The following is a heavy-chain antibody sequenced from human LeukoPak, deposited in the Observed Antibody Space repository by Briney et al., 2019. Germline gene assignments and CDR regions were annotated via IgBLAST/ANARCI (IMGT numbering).Heavy chain of an antibody. D-gene: IGHD2-15*01. CDR3: ARGTPSYWFDP. CDR2: INHSGST. Sequence: GSLRLSCAASGFTFSSYWMSWVRQPPGKGLEWIGEINHSGSTNYNPSLKSRVTISVDTSKIQFSLKLSSVTAADTAVYYCARGTPSYWFDPWGQGTLVTVSS. V-gene: IGHV4-34*01. CDR1: GFTFSSYW. J-gene: IGHJ5*02.